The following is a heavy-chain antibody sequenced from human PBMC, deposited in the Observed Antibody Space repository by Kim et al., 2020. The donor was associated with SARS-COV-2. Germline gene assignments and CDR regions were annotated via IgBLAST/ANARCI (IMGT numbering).Heavy chain of an antibody. CDR3: ERYGWDYEAVL. Sequence: GGSLRLSCAASGFTFSDYAIHWVRRAPGKGLEYVSAITSSGDGSFYADSVEGRFTISRDNSKNTLYLQMNSLRLEDRAGYYCERYGWDYEAVLWGQGTLVIVSS. CDR1: GFTFSDYA. CDR2: ITSSGDGS. D-gene: IGHD3-22*01. J-gene: IGHJ4*02. V-gene: IGHV3-64D*06.